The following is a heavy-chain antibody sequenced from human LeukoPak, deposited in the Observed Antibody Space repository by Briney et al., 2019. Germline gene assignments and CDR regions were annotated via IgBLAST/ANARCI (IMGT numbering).Heavy chain of an antibody. CDR3: ARLKLCFGSGYSPFAF. V-gene: IGHV4-59*08. Sequence: SETLSLTCTVSGGSISSYYWSWVRQPPGKGLEWIGYIYYSGITNYNPSLKSRVTISVDTSKNQFSLKLTSATAADTAVYYCARLKLCFGSGYSPFAFWGQETLVT. D-gene: IGHD3-3*01. CDR2: IYYSGIT. CDR1: GGSISSYY. J-gene: IGHJ4*02.